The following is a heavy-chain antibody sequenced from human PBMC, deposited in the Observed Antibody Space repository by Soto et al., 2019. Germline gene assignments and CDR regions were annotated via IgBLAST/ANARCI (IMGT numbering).Heavy chain of an antibody. CDR2: INAGNGDT. V-gene: IGHV1-3*01. D-gene: IGHD1-1*01. CDR1: GYTFTSYA. J-gene: IGHJ4*02. Sequence: ASVKVSCKASGYTFTSYAVHWVRQAPGQRLEWMGWINAGNGDTIYSQKFQGRVTITRDTSASTAYMELSSLRSEDTALYYCARKSDALDSKPPDYWGQGALVTVSS. CDR3: ARKSDALDSKPPDY.